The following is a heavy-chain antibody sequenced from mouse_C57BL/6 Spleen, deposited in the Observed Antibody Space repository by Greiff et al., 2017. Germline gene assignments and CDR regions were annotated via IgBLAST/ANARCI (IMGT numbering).Heavy chain of an antibody. CDR3: ARDGGNYEFWFAY. V-gene: IGHV1-4*01. J-gene: IGHJ3*01. Sequence: QVQLQQSGAELARPGASVKMSCKASGYTFTSYTMHWVKQRPGQGLEWIGYINPSSGYTKYNQKFKDKATLTADKSSSTAYMQLSSLTSEDSAVYYCARDGGNYEFWFAYWGQGTLVTVSA. D-gene: IGHD1-1*02. CDR2: INPSSGYT. CDR1: GYTFTSYT.